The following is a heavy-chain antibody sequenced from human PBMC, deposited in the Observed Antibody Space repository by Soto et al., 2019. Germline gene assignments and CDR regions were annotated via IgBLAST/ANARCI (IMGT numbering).Heavy chain of an antibody. CDR1: GFTFSSYS. J-gene: IGHJ4*02. CDR2: ISRTSNYI. Sequence: GGSLRLSCAASGFTFSSYSMNWVRQAPGKGLEWVSSISRTSNYIYYTDSVKGRFTTSRDNAKNSIYLQMNSLGVEDTATYYCASGVFGLVSPVIGGYWGQGTLVTVSS. V-gene: IGHV3-21*01. D-gene: IGHD3-3*01. CDR3: ASGVFGLVSPVIGGY.